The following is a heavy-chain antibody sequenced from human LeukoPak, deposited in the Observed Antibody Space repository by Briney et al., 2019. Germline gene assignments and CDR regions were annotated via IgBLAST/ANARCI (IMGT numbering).Heavy chain of an antibody. J-gene: IGHJ4*02. CDR1: GGTFSSYA. CDR2: IIPIFGTT. V-gene: IGHV1-69*01. Sequence: SVKVSCKDSGGTFSSYAISWVRQAPGQGLEWMGGIIPIFGTTHFAQKLRGRVTITADESTTTASLELSSLRSEDTAVYYCARMGGGSGSYYSPWYFDYWGQGTLVTVSS. D-gene: IGHD3-10*01. CDR3: ARMGGGSGSYYSPWYFDY.